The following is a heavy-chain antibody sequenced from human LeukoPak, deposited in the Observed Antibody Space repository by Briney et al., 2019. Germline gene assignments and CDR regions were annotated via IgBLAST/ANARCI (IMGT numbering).Heavy chain of an antibody. CDR1: GFTFNNYA. Sequence: GGSLRLSCAASGFTFNNYAMSWVRQAPGKGPEWVSGISGSGGNSYYADSVKGRFTISRDNAKNSLYLQMNSLRAEDTAVYYCARKSGAAFDIWGQGTMVTVSS. D-gene: IGHD7-27*01. CDR3: ARKSGAAFDI. CDR2: ISGSGGNS. J-gene: IGHJ3*02. V-gene: IGHV3-23*01.